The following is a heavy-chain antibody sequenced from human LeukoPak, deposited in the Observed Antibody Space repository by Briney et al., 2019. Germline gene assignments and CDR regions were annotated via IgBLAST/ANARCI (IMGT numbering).Heavy chain of an antibody. Sequence: SGPTLVKPPQTLTLTCTFSGVSLSTSGVGVGWIRQPPGKALEWLALIYWDDDKRYSPSLKSRLTITKDTSKNQVVLTVTNMDPVDTATYYCAHRGGFDSSGHYCAYWGQGTLVTVSS. CDR3: AHRGGFDSSGHYCAY. CDR1: GVSLSTSGVG. J-gene: IGHJ4*02. D-gene: IGHD3-22*01. V-gene: IGHV2-5*02. CDR2: IYWDDDK.